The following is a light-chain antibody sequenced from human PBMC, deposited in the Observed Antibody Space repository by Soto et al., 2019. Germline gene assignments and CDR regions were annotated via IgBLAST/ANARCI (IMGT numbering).Light chain of an antibody. CDR1: RSNIGSNY. CDR2: SNN. J-gene: IGLJ3*02. CDR3: AAWDDNLSGWV. V-gene: IGLV1-47*02. Sequence: QTVVTQPPSASATPGQRVSISCSGSRSNIGSNYVYWYQQLPGAAPRLLMYSNNQRPSGVPGRFSVSKSATSASLAISGLRSEDEADYYSAAWDDNLSGWVFGGGTQLTVL.